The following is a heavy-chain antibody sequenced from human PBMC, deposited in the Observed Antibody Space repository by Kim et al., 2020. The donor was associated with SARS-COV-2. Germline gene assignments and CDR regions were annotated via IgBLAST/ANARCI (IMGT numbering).Heavy chain of an antibody. D-gene: IGHD4-17*01. CDR1: GFTFENYA. Sequence: GGSLRLSCATSGFTFENYAIHWVRQSQGKGLEWPSLISGDGINIRYAASVRGRFTVSKDNSKNSLYLQMITLTTEDTAFYFCAKESGNFGDPGGYLHSWGQGALVTVS. CDR2: ISGDGINI. J-gene: IGHJ4*02. V-gene: IGHV3-43*02. CDR3: AKESGNFGDPGGYLHS.